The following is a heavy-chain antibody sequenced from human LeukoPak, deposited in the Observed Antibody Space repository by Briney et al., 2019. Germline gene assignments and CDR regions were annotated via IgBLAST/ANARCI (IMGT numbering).Heavy chain of an antibody. CDR2: VCHSGTT. V-gene: IGHV4-39*01. J-gene: IGHJ4*02. D-gene: IGHD5-12*01. CDR3: ARGPWISPFDY. CDR1: GGSISGCSYY. Sequence: SETLSLTCTVSGGSISGCSYYWGWIRQPPGKGLEWIGSVCHSGTTYYNPSLTSRVTMSVDTSQNQFSLRLNSVTAADTAVYYCARGPWISPFDYWGQGTLVTVSS.